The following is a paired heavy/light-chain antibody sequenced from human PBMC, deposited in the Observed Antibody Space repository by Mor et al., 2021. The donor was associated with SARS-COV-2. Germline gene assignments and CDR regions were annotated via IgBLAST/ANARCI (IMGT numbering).Light chain of an antibody. CDR3: MQALQTPPT. V-gene: IGKV2-28*01. CDR2: LGS. CDR1: QSLLHSNGYNY. J-gene: IGKJ2*01. Sequence: DIVMTQSPLSLPVTPGEPASISCRSSQSLLHSNGYNYLDWYLQKPGQSPQVLIYLGSNRASGVPDRFSGSGSGTDFTLKISRVEAEDVGVYYCMQALQTPPTFGQGTKLEIK.
Heavy chain of an antibody. Sequence: EVQLVQSGAEVKKPGESLRISCKGSGYSFASYWINWVRQMPGKGLEWMGRIDPSDSYTNYSPSFQGHVTISADKSISTAYLQWSSLRASDTAIYYCARRSDHDILTGHYYYNMDVWGQGTTVTVSS. J-gene: IGHJ6*02. CDR2: IDPSDSYT. CDR1: GYSFASYW. V-gene: IGHV5-10-1*03. D-gene: IGHD3-9*01. CDR3: ARRSDHDILTGHYYYNMDV.